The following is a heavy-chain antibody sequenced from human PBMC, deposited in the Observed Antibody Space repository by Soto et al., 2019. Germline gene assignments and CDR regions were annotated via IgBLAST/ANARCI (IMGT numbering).Heavy chain of an antibody. J-gene: IGHJ4*02. D-gene: IGHD5-18*01. CDR1: GFTFRSNA. V-gene: IGHV3-23*01. Sequence: GGSLRLSCAASGFTFRSNAMSWVRQAPGKGLEWVSSITGSAANTYYTDSVKGRFTVSRDNSKNTVFLQMSIVRAEDTAVYYCARPVSYRQYYFDYWGQGTLVTVSS. CDR2: ITGSAANT. CDR3: ARPVSYRQYYFDY.